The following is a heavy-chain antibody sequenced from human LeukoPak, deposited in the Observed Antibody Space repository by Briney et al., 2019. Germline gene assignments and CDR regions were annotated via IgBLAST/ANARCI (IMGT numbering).Heavy chain of an antibody. V-gene: IGHV3-23*01. D-gene: IGHD3-3*01. CDR2: ISGSGGST. Sequence: GGSLRLSCAASGFTFSSYAMSWVRQAPGKGLEWVSAISGSGGSTYYADSVKGRFTISRDNSKNTLYLQMNSLRAEDTAVYYCAKARSRDFWSGYSSVWYYFDYWGQGTLVTVSS. CDR3: AKARSRDFWSGYSSVWYYFDY. J-gene: IGHJ4*02. CDR1: GFTFSSYA.